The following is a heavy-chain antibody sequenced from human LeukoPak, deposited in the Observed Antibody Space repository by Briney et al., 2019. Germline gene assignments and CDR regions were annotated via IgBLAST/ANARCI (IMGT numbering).Heavy chain of an antibody. D-gene: IGHD5-18*01. CDR3: ATWIQLWSPGPDAFDI. CDR2: IIPIFGTA. CDR1: GGTFSSYA. Sequence: ASVKVSCKASGGTFSSYAISWVRQAPGQGLEWMGGIIPIFGTANYAQKFQGRVTITADESTSTAYMELSSLRSEDTAVYYCATWIQLWSPGPDAFDIWGQGTMVTVSS. V-gene: IGHV1-69*13. J-gene: IGHJ3*02.